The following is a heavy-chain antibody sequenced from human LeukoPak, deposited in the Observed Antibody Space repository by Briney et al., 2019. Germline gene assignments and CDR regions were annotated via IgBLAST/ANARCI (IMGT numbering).Heavy chain of an antibody. CDR1: GFTFTSYS. CDR2: TSDRGDYT. Sequence: GGSLRLSCAASGFTFTSYSMSWVRQAPGKGLGWVSGTSDRGDYTYYAGSVKGRFTISRDSSKNTLFLQMNSLRAEDTALYFCARKAQYNGHYPLDYWGQGTLVTVSS. CDR3: ARKAQYNGHYPLDY. D-gene: IGHD1-7*01. V-gene: IGHV3-23*01. J-gene: IGHJ4*02.